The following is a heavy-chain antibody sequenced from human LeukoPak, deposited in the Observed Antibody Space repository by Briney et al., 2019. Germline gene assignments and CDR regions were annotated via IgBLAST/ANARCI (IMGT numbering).Heavy chain of an antibody. D-gene: IGHD1-26*01. CDR2: INHSGST. CDR1: GGSFSGYY. Sequence: PSETLSLTCAVYGGSFSGYYWSWIRQPPGKGLEWIGEINHSGSTNYNPSLKSRVTISVDTSKNQFSLKLSSVTAADTAVYYCARGKIVGATALHYWYGMDVWGQGTTVTVSS. CDR3: ARGKIVGATALHYWYGMDV. V-gene: IGHV4-34*01. J-gene: IGHJ6*02.